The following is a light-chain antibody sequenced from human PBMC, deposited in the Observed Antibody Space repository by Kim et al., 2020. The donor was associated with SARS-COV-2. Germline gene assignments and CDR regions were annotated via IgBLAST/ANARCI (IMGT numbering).Light chain of an antibody. CDR3: QQYGTSPYN. CDR1: QSVSKND. V-gene: IGKV3-20*01. CDR2: AAS. J-gene: IGKJ2*01. Sequence: LSPGERASLSCRASQSVSKNDLAWYLQKPGQAPRLLIYAASSRPGGIPDRFSGSGSGTDFTLTISRLEPEDFAVYYCQQYGTSPYNFGQGTKLEI.